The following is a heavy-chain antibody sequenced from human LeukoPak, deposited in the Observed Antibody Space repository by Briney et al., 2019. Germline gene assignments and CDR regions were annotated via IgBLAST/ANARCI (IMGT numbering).Heavy chain of an antibody. V-gene: IGHV3-30*02. CDR2: IRYDGSNK. Sequence: PGGSLRLSCAASGFTFNTYGMSWVRQAPGKGLEWVAFIRYDGSNKYYADSVKGRFTISRDNSKNTLYLQMNSLRAEDTAVYYCAKDGQWLGGNYYYYYMDVWGKGTTVTISS. CDR1: GFTFNTYG. D-gene: IGHD6-19*01. CDR3: AKDGQWLGGNYYYYYMDV. J-gene: IGHJ6*03.